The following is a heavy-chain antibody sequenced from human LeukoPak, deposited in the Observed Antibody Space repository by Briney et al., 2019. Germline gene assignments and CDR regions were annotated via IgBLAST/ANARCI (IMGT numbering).Heavy chain of an antibody. Sequence: ASVKVSCKASGGTFSSYAISWVRQAPGQGLEWMGRIIPIFGTANYAQKFQGRVTITTDESTSTAYMELRSLRSEDTDVYYCARGGRGGGYDFWSWGQGTLVTVSS. CDR2: IIPIFGTA. CDR3: ARGGRGGGYDFWS. D-gene: IGHD3-3*01. V-gene: IGHV1-69*05. CDR1: GGTFSSYA. J-gene: IGHJ4*02.